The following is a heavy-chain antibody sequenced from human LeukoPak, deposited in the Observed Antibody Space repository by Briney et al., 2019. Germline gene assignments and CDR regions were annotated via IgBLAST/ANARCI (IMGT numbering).Heavy chain of an antibody. Sequence: GGSLRLSCAASGFTFSSYGMSWVRQAPGKGLEWVSAISGSGGSTYYADSVKGRFTTSRDNAENSLFLQMNSLRAEDTAVYCCAKDLDSSGSWPAEYFQHWGQGTLVTVSS. CDR1: GFTFSSYG. J-gene: IGHJ1*01. V-gene: IGHV3-23*01. CDR3: AKDLDSSGSWPAEYFQH. D-gene: IGHD3-22*01. CDR2: ISGSGGST.